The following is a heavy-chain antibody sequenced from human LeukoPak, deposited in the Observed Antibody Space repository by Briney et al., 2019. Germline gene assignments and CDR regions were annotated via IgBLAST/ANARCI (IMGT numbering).Heavy chain of an antibody. V-gene: IGHV4-39*02. Sequence: SETLSLTCTVSGGSISSSSYYWGWFRQPPGKGLEWIGSIYYSGSTYYNPSLKSRFTISVDTSKNQFSLKLSSVTAADTAVYYCAREVVATHYFDYWGQGTLVTVSS. J-gene: IGHJ4*02. CDR1: GGSISSSSYY. CDR2: IYYSGST. D-gene: IGHD2-15*01. CDR3: AREVVATHYFDY.